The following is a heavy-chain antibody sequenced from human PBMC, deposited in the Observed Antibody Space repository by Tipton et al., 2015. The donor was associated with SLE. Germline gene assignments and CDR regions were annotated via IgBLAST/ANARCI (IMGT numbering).Heavy chain of an antibody. CDR1: SYIFTTYG. CDR3: ATSGGHYFGMDV. V-gene: IGHV1-18*01. J-gene: IGHJ6*02. CDR2: ISGYNGDT. Sequence: QSGAEVKKPGASVKVSCRASSYIFTTYGINWVRQAPGRGLEWLGWISGYNGDTHYGQKVQGRVTMTTDTSTSTSYLELRTLTSDDTAVFYCATSGGHYFGMDVWGQGTTVTVSS. D-gene: IGHD3-16*01.